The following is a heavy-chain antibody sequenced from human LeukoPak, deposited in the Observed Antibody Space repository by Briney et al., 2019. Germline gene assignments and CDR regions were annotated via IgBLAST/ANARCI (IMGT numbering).Heavy chain of an antibody. D-gene: IGHD6-19*01. CDR3: VRLGYVTGVAGFVDY. V-gene: IGHV4-39*01. CDR2: IYYSGST. CDR1: GGSLRSSSYY. J-gene: IGHJ4*02. Sequence: PSETLSLTCTVSGGSLRSSSYYWGWIRQPPGKGLEWIGSIYYSGSTYYNPSLKSRVTISVDTSKNQFSPKLSSVTAADTAVYYCVRLGYVTGVAGFVDYWGQGTLVTVSS.